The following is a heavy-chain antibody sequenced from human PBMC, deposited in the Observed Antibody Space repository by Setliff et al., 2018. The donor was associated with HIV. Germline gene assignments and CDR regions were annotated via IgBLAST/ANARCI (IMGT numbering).Heavy chain of an antibody. D-gene: IGHD6-13*01. CDR2: IYYSRST. Sequence: SETLSLTCTVSGGSISSSSYYWGWIRQPPGKGLEWIGNIYYSRSTYYNPSLKSRVTISVDTSENQFSLKLSSVTAADTAVYFCARGRGSSSIWPIDYWGQGTLVTVSS. CDR3: ARGRGSSSIWPIDY. J-gene: IGHJ4*02. CDR1: GGSISSSSYY. V-gene: IGHV4-39*07.